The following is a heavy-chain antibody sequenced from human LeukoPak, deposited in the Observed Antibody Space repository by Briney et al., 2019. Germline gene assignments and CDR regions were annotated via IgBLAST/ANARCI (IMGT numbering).Heavy chain of an antibody. Sequence: PGGSLRLSCAASGFSFSSYTMNWVRQAPGKGLEWVSIISSSSSYIYYADSVKGRFTISRDNAKNALYLQMDSLRVEDTAVYYCARDGRCGGDCYAFWGQGTLVTVSS. V-gene: IGHV3-21*01. D-gene: IGHD2-21*02. CDR1: GFSFSSYT. CDR3: ARDGRCGGDCYAF. J-gene: IGHJ4*02. CDR2: ISSSSSYI.